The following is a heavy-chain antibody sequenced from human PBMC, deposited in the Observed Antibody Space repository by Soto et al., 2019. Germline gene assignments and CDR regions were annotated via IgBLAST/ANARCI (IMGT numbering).Heavy chain of an antibody. J-gene: IGHJ6*02. D-gene: IGHD2-15*01. V-gene: IGHV3-23*01. CDR2: ISGSGGST. CDR3: SGYCSGGSCYPRYYYYGMDV. CDR1: GFTFSSYA. Sequence: GGSLRLSCAASGFTFSSYAMSWVRQAPGKGLEWVSAISGSGGSTYYADSVKGRFTISRDNSKNTLYLQMNSLRAEDTAVYYCSGYCSGGSCYPRYYYYGMDVWGQGTTVTVS.